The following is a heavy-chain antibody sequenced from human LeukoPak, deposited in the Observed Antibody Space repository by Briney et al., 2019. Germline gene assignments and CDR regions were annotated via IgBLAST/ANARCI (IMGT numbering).Heavy chain of an antibody. CDR2: IYYSGST. CDR1: GGSISSSSYY. CDR3: ARIYSYGTFFDY. V-gene: IGHV4-39*01. J-gene: IGHJ4*02. D-gene: IGHD5-18*01. Sequence: SETLSLTCTVSGGSISSSSYYWGWIRQPPGKGLEWIGSIYYSGSTYYNPSLKSRVTISVDTSKNQFSPKLSSVTAADTAVYYCARIYSYGTFFDYWGQGTLVTVSS.